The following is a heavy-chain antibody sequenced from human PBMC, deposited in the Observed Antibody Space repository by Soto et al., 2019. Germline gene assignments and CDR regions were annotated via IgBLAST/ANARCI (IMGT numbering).Heavy chain of an antibody. CDR1: GYTFTDYY. CDR3: ASDLAGRDDY. V-gene: IGHV1-2*02. Sequence: ASVKVSCQACGYTFTDYYMHWVRQDPRQGLEWMGWINPNRGGTNYAQKFQGRVTMTRDTSISTAYMELSRLKSDDTAVYYCASDLAGRDDYWGQGTLVTVSS. CDR2: INPNRGGT. D-gene: IGHD6-25*01. J-gene: IGHJ4*02.